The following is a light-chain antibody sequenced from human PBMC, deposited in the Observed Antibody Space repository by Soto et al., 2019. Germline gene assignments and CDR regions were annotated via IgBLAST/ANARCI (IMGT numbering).Light chain of an antibody. CDR3: QHYNRYSEE. J-gene: IGKJ1*01. V-gene: IGKV1-5*03. Sequence: DIQMTQSPSTLSGSVGDRVTITCRASQTISSWLAWYQQKPGKAPKLLIYKASTLKSGVPSRFSGSGSGTEFTLTISSLQPDDFATYYCQHYNRYSEEFVQGTKVELK. CDR1: QTISSW. CDR2: KAS.